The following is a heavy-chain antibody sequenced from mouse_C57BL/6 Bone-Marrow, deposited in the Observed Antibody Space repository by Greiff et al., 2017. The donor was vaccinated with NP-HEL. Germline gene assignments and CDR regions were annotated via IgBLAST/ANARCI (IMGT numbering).Heavy chain of an antibody. CDR2: ISSGSSTI. V-gene: IGHV5-17*01. Sequence: EVKLVESGGGLVKPGGSLKLSCAASGFTFSDYGMHWVRQAPEKGLEWVAYISSGSSTIYYADTVKGRFTISRDNAKNTLFLQMTSLRSEDTAMYYCATLYDGYFPYFDYWGQGTTLTVSS. J-gene: IGHJ2*01. D-gene: IGHD2-3*01. CDR1: GFTFSDYG. CDR3: ATLYDGYFPYFDY.